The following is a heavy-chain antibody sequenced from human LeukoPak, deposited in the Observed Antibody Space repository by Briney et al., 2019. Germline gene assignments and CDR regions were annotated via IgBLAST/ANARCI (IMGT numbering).Heavy chain of an antibody. V-gene: IGHV5-51*01. CDR3: ARWGYYSDSSGYSRVPIFFDY. CDR2: ISPGDSDT. D-gene: IGHD3-22*01. J-gene: IGHJ4*02. CDR1: GYSFTSYW. Sequence: GESLKISCKGSGYSFTSYWIGWVRQMPGKGLEWMGIISPGDSDTRYSPSFQGQVTISADKSISTAYLQWSSLKASDTAMYYCARWGYYSDSSGYSRVPIFFDYWGQGTLVTVSS.